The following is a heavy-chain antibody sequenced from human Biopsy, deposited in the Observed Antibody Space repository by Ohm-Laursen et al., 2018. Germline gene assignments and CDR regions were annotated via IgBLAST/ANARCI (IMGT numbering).Heavy chain of an antibody. J-gene: IGHJ4*02. Sequence: SLRLSCTASGFTFDDYAMHWVRQVPGKGLQWVSGISWNSAGIGHADSVKGRFTISRDNTKNSLYLQMNSLRAEDTALYYCAKDVEVGREWGLDSWGQGTLVIVSS. V-gene: IGHV3-9*01. D-gene: IGHD1-26*01. CDR2: ISWNSAGI. CDR3: AKDVEVGREWGLDS. CDR1: GFTFDDYA.